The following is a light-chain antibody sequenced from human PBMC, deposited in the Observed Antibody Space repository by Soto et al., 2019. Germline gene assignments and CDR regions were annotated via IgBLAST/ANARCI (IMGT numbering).Light chain of an antibody. CDR1: SSDVGGYNY. CDR3: SSYAGSNNYV. Sequence: QSALTQPPSASGSPGQSVTISCTGTSSDVGGYNYVSRYQQYSGKAPKVMIYEVNKRPSGVPDRFSGSKSGNTASLTVSGLHAEDEADYYCSSYAGSNNYVFGTGTKLTVL. CDR2: EVN. V-gene: IGLV2-8*01. J-gene: IGLJ1*01.